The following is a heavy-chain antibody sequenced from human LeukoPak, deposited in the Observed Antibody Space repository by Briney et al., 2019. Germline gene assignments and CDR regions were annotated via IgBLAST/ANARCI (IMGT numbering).Heavy chain of an antibody. J-gene: IGHJ4*02. CDR3: ARDRRLPPDC. CDR2: IDPSDSYT. Sequence: GESLKNSCKGSGYSFTTYWISWVRQMPGKGLEWMGRIDPSDSYTNYSPSFQGHVTISVDKSISTAYLQWSSLKASDTAIYYCARDRRLPPDCWGQGTLVTVSS. V-gene: IGHV5-10-1*01. CDR1: GYSFTTYW.